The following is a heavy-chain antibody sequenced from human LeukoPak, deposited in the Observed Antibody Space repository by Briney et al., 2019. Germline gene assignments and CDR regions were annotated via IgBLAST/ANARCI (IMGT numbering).Heavy chain of an antibody. J-gene: IGHJ4*02. CDR3: ARDRVYYFDY. V-gene: IGHV4-59*01. CDR1: GGSISSYY. Sequence: SETLSLTCTVSGGSISSYYWSWIRQPPGKGLEWIGYIYYSGSTNYNPSLKSRVTISLETSKMQFSLTLSSVTAADTAVYYCARDRVYYFDYWGQGTLVTVSS. CDR2: IYYSGST.